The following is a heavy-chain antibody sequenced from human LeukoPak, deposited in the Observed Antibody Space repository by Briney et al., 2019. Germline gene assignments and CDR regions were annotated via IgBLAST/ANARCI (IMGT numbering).Heavy chain of an antibody. V-gene: IGHV4-59*08. Sequence: SETLSLTCTVSGASFTSNYWSWIRQPPGKGLEWIGYIYYSGTTTYSPSLERRVTMSVDMSKTQFSLRLNSVTATDTAVYYCARLDCGGDCYVDYWGQGTLVTVSS. CDR1: GASFTSNY. D-gene: IGHD2-21*02. J-gene: IGHJ4*02. CDR2: IYYSGTT. CDR3: ARLDCGGDCYVDY.